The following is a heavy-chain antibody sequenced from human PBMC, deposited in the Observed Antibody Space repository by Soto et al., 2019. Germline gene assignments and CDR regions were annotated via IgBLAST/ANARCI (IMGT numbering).Heavy chain of an antibody. V-gene: IGHV3-64*07. D-gene: IGHD2-21*02. CDR3: ARDEGDLYDYYMDV. CDR1: GFTFSSHA. CDR2: ISSSGGST. J-gene: IGHJ6*03. Sequence: EVQLVESGGGLVQPGGSLRLSCAASGFTFSSHAMHWVRQAPGKGLEYVSTISSSGGSTYYADSVKGRFTISRDNSKNTLYLQMGSLRAEDMAVYYCARDEGDLYDYYMDVWGKGTTVTVSS.